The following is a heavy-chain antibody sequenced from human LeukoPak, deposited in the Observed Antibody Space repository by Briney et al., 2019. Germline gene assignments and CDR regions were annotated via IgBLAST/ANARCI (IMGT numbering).Heavy chain of an antibody. CDR3: AKGGATICDN. D-gene: IGHD5-12*01. CDR1: GFTFSNYW. V-gene: IGHV3-74*01. CDR2: INSNGSST. Sequence: GGSLRLSCAASGFTFSNYWMHWVRQAPGKGLVWVSRINSNGSSTNYADSVKGRFTISRDNAKNTLYLQMSSLRAEDTAVYYCAKGGATICDNWGQGTLVTVST. J-gene: IGHJ4*02.